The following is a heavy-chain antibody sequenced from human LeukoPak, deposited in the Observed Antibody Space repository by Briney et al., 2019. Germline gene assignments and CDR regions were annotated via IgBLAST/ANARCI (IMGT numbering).Heavy chain of an antibody. CDR1: GYTFTGYY. Sequence: ASVKVSCKASGYTFTGYYMHWVRQAPGQGLEWMGRINPNSGGTNYAQKFQGRVTMTRDTSISTAYMELSRLRSDDTAVYYCARGDLRFLEWLHRKGYYYGMDVWGQGTTVTVSS. D-gene: IGHD3-3*01. J-gene: IGHJ6*02. CDR3: ARGDLRFLEWLHRKGYYYGMDV. V-gene: IGHV1-2*06. CDR2: INPNSGGT.